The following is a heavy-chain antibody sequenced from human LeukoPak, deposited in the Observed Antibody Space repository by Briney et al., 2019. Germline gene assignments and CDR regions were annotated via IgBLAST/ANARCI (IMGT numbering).Heavy chain of an antibody. CDR2: INPNSGGT. CDR1: GYTFTGYY. V-gene: IGHV1-2*02. CDR3: ARDGFWEWLSYYYYYYMDV. Sequence: ASVKVSCKASGYTFTGYYMHWVRQAPGQGLEWMGWINPNSGGTNYAQKFQGRVTMTRDTSISTAYMELSRLRSDDTAVYYCARDGFWEWLSYYYYYYMDVWGKGTTVTVSS. J-gene: IGHJ6*03. D-gene: IGHD3-3*01.